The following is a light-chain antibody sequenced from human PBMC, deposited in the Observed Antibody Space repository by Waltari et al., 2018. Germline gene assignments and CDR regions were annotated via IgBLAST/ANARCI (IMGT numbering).Light chain of an antibody. CDR3: QQSYSTPWT. J-gene: IGKJ1*01. CDR2: AAS. V-gene: IGKV1-39*01. CDR1: QSIGSY. Sequence: QMTQSPSSLSASVGARVTITCRGSQSIGSYLNWYQQTPGKAPKLLIYAASSVQNGVPSRFSGSGSGTDFTLTIISLQPEDFATYYCQQSYSTPWTFGQGTKVEIK.